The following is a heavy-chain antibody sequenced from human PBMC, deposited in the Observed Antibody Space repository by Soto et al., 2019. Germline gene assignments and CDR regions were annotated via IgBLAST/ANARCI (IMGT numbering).Heavy chain of an antibody. V-gene: IGHV3-74*01. Sequence: EAQLVESGGGLVQPGGSLRLSCAASGFIFSSYWKHWVRQAPGKGLVWLSRINPDGSSTNYVDSVKGRFTISRDNAKNTLYLQMNSLRGEDTAVYYCARGERATTGYWGQGTLVTVSS. CDR3: ARGERATTGY. CDR2: INPDGSST. J-gene: IGHJ4*02. D-gene: IGHD1-1*01. CDR1: GFIFSSYW.